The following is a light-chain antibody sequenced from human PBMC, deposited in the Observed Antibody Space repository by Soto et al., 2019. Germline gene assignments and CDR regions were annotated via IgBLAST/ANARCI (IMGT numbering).Light chain of an antibody. CDR2: SAS. J-gene: IGKJ4*01. V-gene: IGKV3D-20*02. CDR1: QSVSSSY. Sequence: EIVLTQSPGTLSLSPGERATLSCRTSQSVSSSYLAWYQQKPGQAPRLLIHSASSRATGIPDRFSGSGSGTDFTLTISSLEPEDFAVYYCQQRSNWPLTFGGGTKVDIK. CDR3: QQRSNWPLT.